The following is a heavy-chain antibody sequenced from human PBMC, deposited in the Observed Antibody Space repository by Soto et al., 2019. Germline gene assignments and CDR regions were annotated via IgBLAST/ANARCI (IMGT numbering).Heavy chain of an antibody. D-gene: IGHD2-2*01. J-gene: IGHJ4*02. Sequence: ESLKISRKGSGYSFTNYWIGLVRQMPGKGLEWMGLIYPGDSDTRYSPSFEGQVTISADKSISTAYLQWSGLKASDTAMYYCARRKASSTTSLSFRAGFDYWGQGTLVTVSS. CDR1: GYSFTNYW. V-gene: IGHV5-51*01. CDR2: IYPGDSDT. CDR3: ARRKASSTTSLSFRAGFDY.